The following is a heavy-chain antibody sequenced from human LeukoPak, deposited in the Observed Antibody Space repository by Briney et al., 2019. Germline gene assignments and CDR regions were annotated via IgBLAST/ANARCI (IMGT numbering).Heavy chain of an antibody. CDR3: ARDNDMGFEY. CDR1: GGSISTYY. CDR2: INHGGST. V-gene: IGHV4-34*01. J-gene: IGHJ4*02. D-gene: IGHD3-9*01. Sequence: PSETLSLTCTVSGGSISTYYWSWIRQPPGKGLEWIGEINHGGSTNYNPSLKSRITMSVDTSKNQFSLKLSSVTAADTAVYYCARDNDMGFEYWGQGTLVTVSS.